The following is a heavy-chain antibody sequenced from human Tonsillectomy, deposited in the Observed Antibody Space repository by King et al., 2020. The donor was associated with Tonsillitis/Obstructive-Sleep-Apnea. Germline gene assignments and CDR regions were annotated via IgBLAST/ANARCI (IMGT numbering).Heavy chain of an antibody. CDR3: GRAKSGTTYYSYYYMDV. D-gene: IGHD1-1*01. J-gene: IGHJ6*03. CDR2: IIPIFGTA. V-gene: IGHV1-69*01. CDR1: GGTFSSYA. Sequence: VQLVESGAEVKKPGSSVKVSCKASGGTFSSYAISWVRQAPGQGLEWMGGIIPIFGTANYAQKFQGRVTITADESTSTAYMELSSLRSEDTAVYYCGRAKSGTTYYSYYYMDVCGKGTTVTVSS.